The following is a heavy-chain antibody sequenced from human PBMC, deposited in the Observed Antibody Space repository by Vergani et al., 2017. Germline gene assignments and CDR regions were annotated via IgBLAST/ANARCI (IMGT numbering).Heavy chain of an antibody. V-gene: IGHV3-23*01. CDR2: ISGSGGST. Sequence: EVQLLESGGGLVKPGGSLRLSCAAYGFPFSSYAMSWVRQGPGKGLEWVSAISGSGGSTYYADSVKGRFTISRDNSKNTLYLQMNSLRDEDTAVYYWAKEPQVAPYYFYCWDQGTLVTVSP. D-gene: IGHD2-15*01. CDR3: AKEPQVAPYYFYC. CDR1: GFPFSSYA. J-gene: IGHJ4*02.